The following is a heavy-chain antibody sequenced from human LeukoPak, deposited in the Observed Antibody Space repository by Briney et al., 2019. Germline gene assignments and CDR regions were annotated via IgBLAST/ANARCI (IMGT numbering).Heavy chain of an antibody. Sequence: SETLSLXCTVSGGSISSSSYYWGWIRQPPGKGLEWIGSIYYSGSTYYNPSLKSRVTISVDTSKNQFSLKLSSVTAADTAVYYCAGYGGNFIDYWGQGTLVTVSS. CDR3: AGYGGNFIDY. J-gene: IGHJ4*02. V-gene: IGHV4-39*01. D-gene: IGHD4-23*01. CDR1: GGSISSSSYY. CDR2: IYYSGST.